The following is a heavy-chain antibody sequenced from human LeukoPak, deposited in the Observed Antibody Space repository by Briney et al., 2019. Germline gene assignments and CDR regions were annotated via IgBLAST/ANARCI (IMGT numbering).Heavy chain of an antibody. Sequence: SETLSLTCTVSGGSISSSSYYWGWIRQPPGKGLEWIGSIYYSGSTYYNPSLKSRVTISVDTSKNQFSLKLSSVTAADTAVYYCARHDSTTVVTTFDYWGQGTLVTVSS. CDR2: IYYSGST. V-gene: IGHV4-39*01. CDR3: ARHDSTTVVTTFDY. J-gene: IGHJ4*02. D-gene: IGHD4-23*01. CDR1: GGSISSSSYY.